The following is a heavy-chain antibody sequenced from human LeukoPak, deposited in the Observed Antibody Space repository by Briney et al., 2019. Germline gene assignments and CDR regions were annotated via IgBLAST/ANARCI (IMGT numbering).Heavy chain of an antibody. J-gene: IGHJ2*01. D-gene: IGHD1-14*01. CDR2: IYYSGST. Sequence: SETLSLTCTVSGGSISSGGYYWSWIRQHPGKGLEWIGYIYYSGSTYYNPSLKSRVTISVDTSKNQFSLKLSSVTAADTAVYYCARGALIPPRTRTHWYFDLWGRGTLVTVSS. CDR3: ARGALIPPRTRTHWYFDL. V-gene: IGHV4-31*03. CDR1: GGSISSGGYY.